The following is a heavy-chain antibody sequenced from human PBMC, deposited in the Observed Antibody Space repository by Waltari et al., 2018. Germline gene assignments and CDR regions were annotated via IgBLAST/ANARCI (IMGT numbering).Heavy chain of an antibody. CDR3: ARWNYAFDL. CDR1: GFTFSDFV. J-gene: IGHJ4*02. D-gene: IGHD3-16*01. CDR2: IRQNGYEK. Sequence: EVQLVESGGGLVQPGGSLRLACVVSGFTFSDFVMSWVRQAPGKGPEWVANIRQNGYEKSYADSVKGRFTISRDNAKNSLYLEMTSLRVEDSTMYYCARWNYAFDLWGQGVLVTVSS. V-gene: IGHV3-7*01.